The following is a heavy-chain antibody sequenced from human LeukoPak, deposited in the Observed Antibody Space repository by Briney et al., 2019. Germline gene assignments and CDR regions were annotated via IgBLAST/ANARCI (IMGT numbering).Heavy chain of an antibody. CDR2: ISGSGGST. CDR1: GFTFSSYA. D-gene: IGHD6-13*01. J-gene: IGHJ5*02. V-gene: IGHV3-23*01. CDR3: AKDISSSWPNWLDP. Sequence: GGSLRLSCAASGFTFSSYAMSWVRPAPWKGLEWVSAISGSGGSTYYADSVKGRFTISRDNSKNTLYLQMNSLRAEDTAVYYCAKDISSSWPNWLDPWGQGTLVTVSS.